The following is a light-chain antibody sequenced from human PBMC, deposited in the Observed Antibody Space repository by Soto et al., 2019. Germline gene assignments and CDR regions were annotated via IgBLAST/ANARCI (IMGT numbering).Light chain of an antibody. Sequence: QSVLTQPASVSGSPGQSITISCTGTSSDVGGYDYVSWYQLHPGKAPKLMVFEVSNRPSGVSYRFSGSKSGNTASLTISGLQAEDEADYYCCSYAGSSTSYVFGTGTKLTVL. CDR2: EVS. J-gene: IGLJ1*01. CDR3: CSYAGSSTSYV. V-gene: IGLV2-14*01. CDR1: SSDVGGYDY.